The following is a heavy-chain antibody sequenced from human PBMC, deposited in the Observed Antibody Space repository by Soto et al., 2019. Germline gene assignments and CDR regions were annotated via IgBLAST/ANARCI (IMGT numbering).Heavy chain of an antibody. J-gene: IGHJ5*01. CDR3: ARPYCNSNSCHNLFDS. Sequence: ASVKVSCKASGYIFTDYYINWVRQAPGQGLEWMGWINPKSGDTDYAQNFQGIVTMTTDTSITTAYMELSRLRSDDTAVYYCARPYCNSNSCHNLFDSWGQGTLGTVSS. CDR2: INPKSGDT. V-gene: IGHV1-2*02. CDR1: GYIFTDYY. D-gene: IGHD2-2*01.